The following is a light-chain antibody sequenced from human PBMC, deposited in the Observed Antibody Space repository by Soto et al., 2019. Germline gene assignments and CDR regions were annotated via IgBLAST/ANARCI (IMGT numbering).Light chain of an antibody. Sequence: EIAMTQSPATVSVYPGDRATLSCRASRTVHSNVAWYQHKPGQAPRLLIYGSSFRATGVPARFSGSGFGTDFTLTISSLRSEDFVVYYCQQYNNWPRTFGQGTKVDIK. V-gene: IGKV3-15*01. CDR1: RTVHSN. J-gene: IGKJ1*01. CDR2: GSS. CDR3: QQYNNWPRT.